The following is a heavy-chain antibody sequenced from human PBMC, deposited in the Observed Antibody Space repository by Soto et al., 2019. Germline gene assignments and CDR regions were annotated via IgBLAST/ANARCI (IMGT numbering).Heavy chain of an antibody. D-gene: IGHD3-16*01. J-gene: IGHJ4*02. CDR3: ARPTRFPGD. CDR2: ISGSGSDP. Sequence: PGGSLRLSCVASGFSFKYYYMTWFRQAPGKGLEFVSYISGSGSDPTYADSVKGRFTISRDNAKNSLYLQMNNLRAEDTAVYYCARPTRFPGDWGQGTLVTVSS. CDR1: GFSFKYYY. V-gene: IGHV3-11*03.